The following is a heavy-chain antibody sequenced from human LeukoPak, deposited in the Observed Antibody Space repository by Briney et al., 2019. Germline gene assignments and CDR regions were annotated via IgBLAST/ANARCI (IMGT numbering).Heavy chain of an antibody. CDR1: GFTFKSYS. CDR2: ISGSSKYI. D-gene: IGHD2-2*01. V-gene: IGHV3-21*01. Sequence: GGSLRLSCAASGFTFKSYSMNWVRQAPGKGLEWVSSISGSSKYIYYADSVKGRFTITRDTARNSLYLQMNSLRGNDTAVYYCARERECSTSCAFDSWGQGTLVTVSS. CDR3: ARERECSTSCAFDS. J-gene: IGHJ4*02.